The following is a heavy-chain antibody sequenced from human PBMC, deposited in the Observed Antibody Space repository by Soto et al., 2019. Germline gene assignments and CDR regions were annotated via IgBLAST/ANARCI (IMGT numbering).Heavy chain of an antibody. Sequence: AGGSLRLSCAASGFPFSSYAMKWVRQAPGKGLEWVSLIGESGTPTYYADSVKGRFTISRDNSGNTQFLEMYSLRAEDTAVYYCARYIPGVRYYGMDVWGQGTTVTVSS. J-gene: IGHJ6*02. D-gene: IGHD2-2*01. CDR2: IGESGTPT. V-gene: IGHV3-23*01. CDR3: ARYIPGVRYYGMDV. CDR1: GFPFSSYA.